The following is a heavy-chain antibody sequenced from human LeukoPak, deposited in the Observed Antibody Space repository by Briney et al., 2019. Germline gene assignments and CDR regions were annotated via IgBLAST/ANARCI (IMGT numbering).Heavy chain of an antibody. V-gene: IGHV4-59*01. CDR1: GGSLNSYY. CDR3: ARAVVGARFDY. J-gene: IGHJ4*02. CDR2: IYYSGST. D-gene: IGHD2-15*01. Sequence: SETLSLTCYVSGGSLNSYYWHRIRQPPRKGLEWIGYIYYSGSTNYNPSLKSRLTISVDTSKNQFSLKLSSVTAADTAVYYCARAVVGARFDYWGQGTLVTASS.